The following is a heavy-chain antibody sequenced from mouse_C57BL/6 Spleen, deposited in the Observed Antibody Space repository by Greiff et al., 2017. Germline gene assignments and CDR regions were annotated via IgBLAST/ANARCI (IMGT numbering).Heavy chain of an antibody. CDR3: AREAQRGRATTGEDY. Sequence: QVQLQQSGAELARPGASVKLSCKASGYTFTSYGISWVKQRTGQGLEWIGEIYPRSGNTYYNEKFKGKATLTADKSSSTAYMELRSLTSEDSAVYFCAREAQRGRATTGEDYWGQGTLVTVSA. CDR1: GYTFTSYG. V-gene: IGHV1-81*01. D-gene: IGHD1-1*01. CDR2: IYPRSGNT. J-gene: IGHJ3*01.